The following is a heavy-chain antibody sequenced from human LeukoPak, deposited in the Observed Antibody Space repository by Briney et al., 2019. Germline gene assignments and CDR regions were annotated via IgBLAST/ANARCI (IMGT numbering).Heavy chain of an antibody. V-gene: IGHV4-59*12. Sequence: SETLSLTCTVSGGSISSYYWSWIRQPPGKGLEWIGYIYYSGSTNYNPSLKSRVTISVDTSKNQFSLKLSSVTAADTAVYYCARGLPPTHWGQGTLVTVSS. CDR1: GGSISSYY. J-gene: IGHJ4*02. CDR2: IYYSGST. CDR3: ARGLPPTH.